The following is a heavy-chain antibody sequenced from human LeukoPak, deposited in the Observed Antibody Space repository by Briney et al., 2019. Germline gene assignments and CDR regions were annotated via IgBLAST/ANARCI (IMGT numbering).Heavy chain of an antibody. CDR2: MSSSARTT. CDR1: GFTFSSSE. Sequence: PEGSLRLSCAASGFTFSSSEMNCVRQAPGKGLEWVSYMSSSARTTYYADSVKGRFTISRDNAKNSLYLQMNSLRADDTAVYYCARRAGDGFDIWGQGTMVTVSS. J-gene: IGHJ3*02. CDR3: ARRAGDGFDI. V-gene: IGHV3-48*03.